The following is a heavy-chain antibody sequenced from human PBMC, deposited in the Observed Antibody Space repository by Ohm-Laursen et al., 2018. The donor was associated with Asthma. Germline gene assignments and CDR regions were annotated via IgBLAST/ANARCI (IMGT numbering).Heavy chain of an antibody. CDR3: ASPGYSNGRYYFDY. D-gene: IGHD6-19*01. V-gene: IGHV3-23*01. J-gene: IGHJ4*02. CDR2: ISGSGVAT. CDR1: GFTVGSDY. Sequence: SLRLSCTASGFTVGSDYMTWVRQAPGEGLEWVSGISGSGVATYYAESVKGRFTISRDNSKNTLYLHMNSLRAEDTAVYYCASPGYSNGRYYFDYWGQGTLVTVSS.